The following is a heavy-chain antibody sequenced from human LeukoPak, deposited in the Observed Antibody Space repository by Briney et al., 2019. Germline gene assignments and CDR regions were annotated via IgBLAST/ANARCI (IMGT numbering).Heavy chain of an antibody. CDR2: IHHGGRT. J-gene: IGHJ2*01. CDR1: GGSLSGYY. D-gene: IGHD3-10*01. CDR3: ARHGDWYFAL. Sequence: PSETLSLTCAAYGGSLSGYYWSWIRQPPGKGLEWIGEIHHGGRTKYHPALKSRVTISVDTPNNQFSLKLSSMTAADTAVYYCARHGDWYFALWGPGTLVTVSS. V-gene: IGHV4-34*01.